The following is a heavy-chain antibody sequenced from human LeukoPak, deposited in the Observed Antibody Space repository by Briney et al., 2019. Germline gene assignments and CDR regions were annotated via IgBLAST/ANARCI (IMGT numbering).Heavy chain of an antibody. Sequence: GGSLRLSCAASGVTFSSYCMSWGRQAPGEGLEWVANIKQDGSEKYYVDSVKGRFTISRDNAKNSLYLQMNSLRAEDTAVDYCARGKSDYGDYWGQGTLVTVSS. J-gene: IGHJ4*02. V-gene: IGHV3-7*04. CDR1: GVTFSSYC. CDR2: IKQDGSEK. D-gene: IGHD3-3*01. CDR3: ARGKSDYGDY.